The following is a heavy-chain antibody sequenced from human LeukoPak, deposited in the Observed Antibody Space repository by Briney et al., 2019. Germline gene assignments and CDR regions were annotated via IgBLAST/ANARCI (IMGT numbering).Heavy chain of an antibody. V-gene: IGHV3-23*01. CDR2: IIGGSGAST. CDR1: GFTFSSDA. Sequence: GRSLRLSCVASGFTFSSDAMTWVRQAPGKGLEWVAGIIGGSGASTYYADSAKGRFTVSRDNSRNTVYLQMNRLRAEDTALYYCAKDWHFDLWGRGTLVTVSS. J-gene: IGHJ2*01. CDR3: AKDWHFDL.